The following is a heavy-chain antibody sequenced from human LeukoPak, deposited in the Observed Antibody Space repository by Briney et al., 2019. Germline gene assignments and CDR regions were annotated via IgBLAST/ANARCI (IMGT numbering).Heavy chain of an antibody. Sequence: SETLSLTCAVYGGSFSGYYWSWIRQPPGKGLEWIGEINHSGSTNYNPSLKSRVTISVDTSKNQFSLKLSSVTAADTAVYYCARLLNYYRYWGQGTLITVSS. V-gene: IGHV4-34*01. CDR2: INHSGST. D-gene: IGHD3-10*01. J-gene: IGHJ4*02. CDR1: GGSFSGYY. CDR3: ARLLNYYRY.